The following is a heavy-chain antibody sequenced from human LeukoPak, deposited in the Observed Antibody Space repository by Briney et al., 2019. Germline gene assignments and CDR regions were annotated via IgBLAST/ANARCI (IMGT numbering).Heavy chain of an antibody. CDR2: ISSSGKTT. D-gene: IGHD3-10*01. J-gene: IGHJ4*02. CDR3: AKDSEALLWFGELPPLDY. CDR1: GFTFSSYE. V-gene: IGHV3-48*03. Sequence: GGSLRLSCAASGFTFSSYEINWVRQAPGKGLKWLSYISSSGKTTYYADSVKGRFTISRDNSKNTLYLQMNSLRAEDTAVYYCAKDSEALLWFGELPPLDYWGQGTLVTVSS.